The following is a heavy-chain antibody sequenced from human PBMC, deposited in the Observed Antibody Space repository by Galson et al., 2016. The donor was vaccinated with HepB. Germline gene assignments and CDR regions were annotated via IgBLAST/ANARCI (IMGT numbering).Heavy chain of an antibody. CDR1: GFIFSSYN. CDR3: ARRAELALGDFWFFFGMDV. D-gene: IGHD3-3*01. CDR2: ISSSSSNI. V-gene: IGHV3-48*02. J-gene: IGHJ6*02. Sequence: SLRLSCAASGFIFSSYNMNWVRQAPGKGLEWVSYISSSSSNIYYADSVKGRFTISRDNAKNSLFLQMDSLRDEDTAVYYCARRAELALGDFWFFFGMDVWGQGTTVTVSS.